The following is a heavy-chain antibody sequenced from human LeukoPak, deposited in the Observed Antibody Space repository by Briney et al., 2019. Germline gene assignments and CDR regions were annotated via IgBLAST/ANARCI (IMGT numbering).Heavy chain of an antibody. J-gene: IGHJ4*02. D-gene: IGHD3-22*01. V-gene: IGHV4-34*01. Sequence: SETLSFTCAVYGGSFSGYYWSWIRQPPGKGLEWIGEINHSGSTNYNPSLKSRVTISVDTSKNQFSLKLSSVTAADTAVYYCARGGYDSSPFDYWGQGTLVTVSS. CDR1: GGSFSGYY. CDR3: ARGGYDSSPFDY. CDR2: INHSGST.